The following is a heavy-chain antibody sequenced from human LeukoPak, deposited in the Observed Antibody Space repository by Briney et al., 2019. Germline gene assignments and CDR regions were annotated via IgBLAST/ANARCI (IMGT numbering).Heavy chain of an antibody. CDR3: ARRQWLAE. Sequence: GGSLRLSCAASGFTFSSSAMSWVRQAPGKGLECVSAISTSGGSTYYADSVKGRFTISRDTSKNTLYLQINSLRAEDTAVYYCARRQWLAEWGQGTLVTVSS. CDR1: GFTFSSSA. V-gene: IGHV3-23*01. CDR2: ISTSGGST. J-gene: IGHJ4*02. D-gene: IGHD6-19*01.